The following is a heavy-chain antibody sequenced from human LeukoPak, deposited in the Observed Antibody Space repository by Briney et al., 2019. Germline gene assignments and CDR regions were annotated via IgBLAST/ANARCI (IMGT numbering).Heavy chain of an antibody. CDR3: ARIDTYYYDSSGYYSAFDI. Sequence: RPGGSLRLSCAASGFTFDNYGMSWVRQAPGKGLGWVSGINWNGGSTGYADSVKGRFTISRDNAKNSLYLQMNSLRAEDTALYYCARIDTYYYDSSGYYSAFDIWGQGAIVTVSS. CDR2: INWNGGST. D-gene: IGHD3-22*01. J-gene: IGHJ3*02. V-gene: IGHV3-20*04. CDR1: GFTFDNYG.